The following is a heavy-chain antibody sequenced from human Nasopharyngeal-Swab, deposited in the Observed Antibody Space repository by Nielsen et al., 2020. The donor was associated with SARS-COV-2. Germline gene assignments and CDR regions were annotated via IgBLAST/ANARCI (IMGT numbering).Heavy chain of an antibody. Sequence: GGSLRLSCAASGFTFSSYAMSWVRQAPGKGLEWVSAISGSGGSTYYADSVRGRFTISRDNSKNTLYLQMNGLRAEDTAVYYCAKDRQYSSSDDYYYYYMDVWGKGTTVTVSS. CDR1: GFTFSSYA. D-gene: IGHD6-13*01. CDR3: AKDRQYSSSDDYYYYYMDV. J-gene: IGHJ6*03. CDR2: ISGSGGST. V-gene: IGHV3-23*01.